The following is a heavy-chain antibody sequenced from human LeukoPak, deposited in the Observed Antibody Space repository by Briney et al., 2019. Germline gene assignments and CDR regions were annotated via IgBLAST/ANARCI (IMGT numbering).Heavy chain of an antibody. CDR2: IYYSGST. CDR3: ARLQNGYFDY. V-gene: IGHV4-59*01. J-gene: IGHJ4*02. D-gene: IGHD1-1*01. Sequence: SETLSLTCTVSGGSISTYFWSWIRQPPGKGLEWIGYIYYSGSTNYSPSLESRVTISVDTSKKQFSLKLSSVTAADTAVYYCARLQNGYFDYWGQGTLVTVSS. CDR1: GGSISTYF.